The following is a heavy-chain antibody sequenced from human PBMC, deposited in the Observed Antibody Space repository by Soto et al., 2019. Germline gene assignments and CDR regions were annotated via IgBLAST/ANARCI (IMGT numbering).Heavy chain of an antibody. D-gene: IGHD6-13*01. CDR3: ASEARQLDYYFDY. CDR2: IYYSGST. Sequence: SETLSLTCTVSGGSISSCGYYWSWILQHQGKGLEWIGYIYYSGSTYYNPSLKSRVTISVDTSKNQFSLKLSSVTAADTAVYYCASEARQLDYYFDYWGQGTLVTVSS. CDR1: GGSISSCGYY. J-gene: IGHJ4*02. V-gene: IGHV4-31*03.